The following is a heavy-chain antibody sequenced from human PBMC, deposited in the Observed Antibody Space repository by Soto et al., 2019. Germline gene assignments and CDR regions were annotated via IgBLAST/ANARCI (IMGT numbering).Heavy chain of an antibody. CDR1: GFTFNTYA. CDR2: VTGSGGNT. J-gene: IGHJ4*02. D-gene: IGHD2-2*01. V-gene: IGHV3-23*01. Sequence: VQLLESGGGLVQPGGSLRLSCAASGFTFNTYAMNWVRQAPGKGLEWVSAVTGSGGNTYYTDSVKGRFTISRDSSKNTLYLQMNSLRAEDTAVYYCAKGYCSSTSCYRFDYWGQGTLVTVSS. CDR3: AKGYCSSTSCYRFDY.